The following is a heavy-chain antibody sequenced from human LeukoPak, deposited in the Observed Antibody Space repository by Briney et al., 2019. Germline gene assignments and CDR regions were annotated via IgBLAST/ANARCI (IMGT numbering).Heavy chain of an antibody. J-gene: IGHJ2*01. CDR3: ARGILGSYCFDF. CDR1: GGSFSGYY. V-gene: IGHV4-34*01. D-gene: IGHD3-16*01. CDR2: INHSGST. Sequence: SETLSLTCAVYGGSFSGYYWSWIRQPPGKGLEWIGEINHSGSTNYNPSLKSRVTISVDTSKNQFSLKLSSVTAADTAVYYCARGILGSYCFDFWGRGTQVTVSS.